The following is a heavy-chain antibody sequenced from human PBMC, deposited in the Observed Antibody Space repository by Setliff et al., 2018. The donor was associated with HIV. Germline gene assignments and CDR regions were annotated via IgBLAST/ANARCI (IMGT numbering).Heavy chain of an antibody. CDR1: GFTLNELS. V-gene: IGHV1-24*01. Sequence: ASVKVSCKISGFTLNELSIQWVRQAPAKGLEWMGGFDPEADEIIYAQKFQGRVTMTEDTSTDTAYMDLSSLRSEDTAVYYCATHPPYRSAWYMRSWGQGTLVTVSS. CDR2: FDPEADEI. CDR3: ATHPPYRSAWYMRS. D-gene: IGHD6-19*01. J-gene: IGHJ5*02.